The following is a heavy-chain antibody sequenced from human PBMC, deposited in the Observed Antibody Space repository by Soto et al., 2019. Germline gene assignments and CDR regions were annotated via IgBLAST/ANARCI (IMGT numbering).Heavy chain of an antibody. Sequence: QITLKESGPTLVKPTQTLTLTCTFSGFSLSTSGVGVGWIRQPPGKALEWLALIYWDDDKRYSPSLKSRLTIAKDTSKNQVVLTMTNMDPVDTATYYCAHHHDYSKSRWFDPWGQGTLVTVSS. CDR1: GFSLSTSGVG. CDR3: AHHHDYSKSRWFDP. CDR2: IYWDDDK. D-gene: IGHD4-4*01. J-gene: IGHJ5*02. V-gene: IGHV2-5*02.